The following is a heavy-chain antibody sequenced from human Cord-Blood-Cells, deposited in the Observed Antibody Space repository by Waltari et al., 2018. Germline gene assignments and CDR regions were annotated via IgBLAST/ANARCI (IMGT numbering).Heavy chain of an antibody. CDR2: INHSGIT. CDR3: ARVLPRYSDFWSGYNWFDP. CDR1: GGSFSGYY. Sequence: QVQLQQWGAGLLKPSETLSLTCAVYGGSFSGYYWSWIRQPPGKGLEWIGEINHSGITNYNPSLKSRVTISVDTSKNQFSLKLSSVTAADTAVYYCARVLPRYSDFWSGYNWFDPWGQGTLVTVSS. D-gene: IGHD3-3*01. V-gene: IGHV4-34*01. J-gene: IGHJ5*02.